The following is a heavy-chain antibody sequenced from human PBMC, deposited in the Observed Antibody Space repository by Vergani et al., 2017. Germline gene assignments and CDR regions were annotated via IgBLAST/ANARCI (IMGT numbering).Heavy chain of an antibody. CDR3: ARRSSSSLGYYYMDV. CDR1: GYTFSNYY. D-gene: IGHD6-6*01. J-gene: IGHJ6*03. CDR2: IIPIFGTA. V-gene: IGHV1-69*01. Sequence: QVQVVQSGAEVKKSGASVKVSCKTSGYTFSNYYMHWVRQAPGQGLEWMGGIIPIFGTANYAQKFQGRVTITADESTSTAYMELSSLRSEDTAVYYCARRSSSSLGYYYMDVWGKGP.